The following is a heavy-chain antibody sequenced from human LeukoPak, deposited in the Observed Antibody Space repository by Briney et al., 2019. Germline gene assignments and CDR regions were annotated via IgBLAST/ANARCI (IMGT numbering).Heavy chain of an antibody. V-gene: IGHV4-31*03. CDR1: GGAINSGGYY. CDR3: VRGNVIVVVPATWFDP. CDR2: IYYSGST. J-gene: IGHJ5*02. D-gene: IGHD2-2*01. Sequence: PSQTLSLTCTVSGGAINSGGYYWSWIRQHPGKGLEWIGYIYYSGSTYYNPSLKSRVTISLDTSKNHFSLKLSSVTAADTAVYYCVRGNVIVVVPATWFDPWGQGTLVTVSS.